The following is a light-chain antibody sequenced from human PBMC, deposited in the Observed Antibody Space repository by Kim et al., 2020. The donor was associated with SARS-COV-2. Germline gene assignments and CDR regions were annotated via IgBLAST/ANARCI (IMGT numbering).Light chain of an antibody. CDR3: QRYNSLPLT. Sequence: EIVMTPSPATLSVSPGERVSLSCRASQTISNNLAWYQQKPGQAPRLLIYGASNRATGIPARFSGSGSGTEFTLTISSLQSEDFAVYHCQRYNSLPLTFGGGTKVDIK. V-gene: IGKV3-15*01. CDR1: QTISNN. J-gene: IGKJ4*01. CDR2: GAS.